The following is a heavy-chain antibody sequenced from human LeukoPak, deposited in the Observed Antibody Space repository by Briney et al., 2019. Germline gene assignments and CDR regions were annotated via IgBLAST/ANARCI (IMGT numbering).Heavy chain of an antibody. CDR3: ARDGIAVAGTYEYFQH. J-gene: IGHJ1*01. CDR1: GFTVSSNY. D-gene: IGHD6-19*01. V-gene: IGHV3-11*04. Sequence: GGSLRLSCAASGFTVSSNYMSWVRQAPGKGLEWVSYISSSGSTIYYADSVKGRFTISRDNAKNSLYLQMNSLRAEDTAVYYCARDGIAVAGTYEYFQHWGQGTLVTVSS. CDR2: ISSSGSTI.